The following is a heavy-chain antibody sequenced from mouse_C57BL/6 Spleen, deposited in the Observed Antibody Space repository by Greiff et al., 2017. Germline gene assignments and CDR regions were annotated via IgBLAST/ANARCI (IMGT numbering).Heavy chain of an antibody. V-gene: IGHV1-47*01. D-gene: IGHD2-3*01. Sequence: QVQLQQSGAELVKPGASVKMSCKASGYTFTTYPIEWMKQNHGKSLEWIGNFHPYNDDTTYNEKFKGKATLTVEKSSSTVYLELSRLTSDDSAVXYCARGRDDGYYLYWYFDVWGTGTTVTGSS. CDR3: ARGRDDGYYLYWYFDV. J-gene: IGHJ1*03. CDR2: FHPYNDDT. CDR1: GYTFTTYP.